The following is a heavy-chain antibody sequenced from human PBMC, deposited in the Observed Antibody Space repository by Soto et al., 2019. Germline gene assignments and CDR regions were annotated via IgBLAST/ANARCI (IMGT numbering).Heavy chain of an antibody. CDR3: ASGSYGSGSNGVVVDYGMDV. Sequence: SETLSLTCTVSGGSISSGDYYWSWIRQPPGKGLEWIGYIYYSGSTYYNPSLKSRVTISVDTSKNQFSLKLSSVTAADTAVYYCASGSYGSGSNGVVVDYGMDVWGQGTTVTVSS. CDR2: IYYSGST. J-gene: IGHJ6*02. CDR1: GGSISSGDYY. D-gene: IGHD3-10*01. V-gene: IGHV4-30-4*01.